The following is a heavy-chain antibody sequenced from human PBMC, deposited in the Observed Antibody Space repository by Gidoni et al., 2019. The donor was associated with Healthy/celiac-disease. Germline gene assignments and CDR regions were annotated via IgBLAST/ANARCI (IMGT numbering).Heavy chain of an antibody. CDR3: ARGGLGTALYYFDY. V-gene: IGHV4-34*01. CDR1: GGSFSGYY. D-gene: IGHD6-19*01. Sequence: QVQLQQWGAGLWQPSETLSLTCAVYGGSFSGYYWSWIRQPPGKGLGWIGEINHSGSTNYNPSLKSRVTISVDTSKNQFSLKLSSVTAADTAVYYCARGGLGTALYYFDYWGQGTLVTVSS. J-gene: IGHJ4*02. CDR2: INHSGST.